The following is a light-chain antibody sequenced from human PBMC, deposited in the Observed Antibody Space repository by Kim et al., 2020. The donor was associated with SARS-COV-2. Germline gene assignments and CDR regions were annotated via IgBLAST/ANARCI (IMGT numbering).Light chain of an antibody. CDR3: AAWDDSLNGWV. Sequence: GQRVTISCSGSSSSTGTNSVNWYQHLPGTAPKLLIYRDSQRPSGVPDRFSGSKSGTSASLAISGLQSEDEADYYCAAWDDSLNGWVFGGGTKLTVL. V-gene: IGLV1-44*01. CDR1: SSSTGTNS. CDR2: RDS. J-gene: IGLJ3*02.